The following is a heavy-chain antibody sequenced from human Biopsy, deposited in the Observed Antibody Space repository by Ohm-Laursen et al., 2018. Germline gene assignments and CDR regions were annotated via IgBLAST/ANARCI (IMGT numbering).Heavy chain of an antibody. CDR1: GGSFSTYY. D-gene: IGHD3-22*01. CDR3: ARVSRSIYDSTFDSFNI. Sequence: SDTLSLTCSVSGGSFSTYYWTWIRQPPGKGLEWIACIDYRGSTNYNPSLKSRVSISIDTSKNQLSLGLNSVTAADTAVYYCARVSRSIYDSTFDSFNIWGPGTMVTVSS. J-gene: IGHJ3*02. V-gene: IGHV4-59*07. CDR2: IDYRGST.